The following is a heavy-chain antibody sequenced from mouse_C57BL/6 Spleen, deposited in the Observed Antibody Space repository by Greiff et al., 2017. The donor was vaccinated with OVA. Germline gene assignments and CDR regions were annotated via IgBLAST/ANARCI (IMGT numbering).Heavy chain of an antibody. J-gene: IGHJ4*01. D-gene: IGHD2-4*01. CDR1: GYSITSGYY. CDR2: ISYDGSN. Sequence: EVQLQESGPGLVKPSQSLSLTCSVTGYSITSGYYWNWIRQFPGNKLEWMGYISYDGSNNYNPSLKNRTSITRDTSKNQFFLKLNSVTTEDTATYYGARMRVDDYDTYAMDYWGQGTSVTVSS. V-gene: IGHV3-6*01. CDR3: ARMRVDDYDTYAMDY.